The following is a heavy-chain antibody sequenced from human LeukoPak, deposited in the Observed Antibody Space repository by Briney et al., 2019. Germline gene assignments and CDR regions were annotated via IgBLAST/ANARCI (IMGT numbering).Heavy chain of an antibody. CDR1: GFTFSSYS. D-gene: IGHD5-12*01. CDR3: ARERKMGYADY. CDR2: IGSSSSYI. Sequence: KAGGSLRLSCAASGFTFSSYSMNWVRQAPGKGLEWVSSIGSSSSYIYYADSVKGRFTISRDNAKNSLYLQMNSLRAEDTAVYYCARERKMGYADYWGQGTLVTVSS. V-gene: IGHV3-21*01. J-gene: IGHJ4*02.